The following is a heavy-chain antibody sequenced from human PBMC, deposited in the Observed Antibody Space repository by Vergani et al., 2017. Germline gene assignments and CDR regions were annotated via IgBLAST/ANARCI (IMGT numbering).Heavy chain of an antibody. D-gene: IGHD2-2*01. CDR2: ISYDESDK. Sequence: QVHLAESGGGVVQPGTSLRLSCAASGFPFSSYGMHWVRQAPGKGLEWVSLISYDESDKFYTESVRGRFTISRDNAKNTVYLQMVSMTIEDTAVYFCAKGLSSTACHHCYPYFDFWGTGPLVTVSS. J-gene: IGHJ4*01. V-gene: IGHV3-30*18. CDR3: AKGLSSTACHHCYPYFDF. CDR1: GFPFSSYG.